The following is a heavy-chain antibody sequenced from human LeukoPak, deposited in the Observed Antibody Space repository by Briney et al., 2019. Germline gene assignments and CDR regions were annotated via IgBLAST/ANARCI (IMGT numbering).Heavy chain of an antibody. D-gene: IGHD6-13*01. Sequence: SETLSLTCTVSGGSISSYYWSWIRQPPGKGLEWIGEVNHSGSTNYDPSLKSRVTMSVDTSKNQFSLKLSSVTAADTAVYYCARGEAAAGPMDYMDVWDTGATVTVSS. CDR2: VNHSGST. CDR3: ARGEAAAGPMDYMDV. J-gene: IGHJ6*03. CDR1: GGSISSYY. V-gene: IGHV4-34*01.